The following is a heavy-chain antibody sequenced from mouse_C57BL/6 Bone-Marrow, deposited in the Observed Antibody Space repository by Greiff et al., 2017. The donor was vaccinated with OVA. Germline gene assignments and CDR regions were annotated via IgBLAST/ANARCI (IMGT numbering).Heavy chain of an antibody. Sequence: QVQLQQSGAELARPGASVKLSCKASGYTFTSYGISWVKQRTGQGLEWIGEIYPRSGNTYYNEKFKGKATLTADKSSSTAYMELRSLTSEDSAVYFCAGFNYYGSSSWYFDVWGTGTTVTVSS. J-gene: IGHJ1*03. CDR2: IYPRSGNT. V-gene: IGHV1-81*01. CDR3: AGFNYYGSSSWYFDV. CDR1: GYTFTSYG. D-gene: IGHD1-1*01.